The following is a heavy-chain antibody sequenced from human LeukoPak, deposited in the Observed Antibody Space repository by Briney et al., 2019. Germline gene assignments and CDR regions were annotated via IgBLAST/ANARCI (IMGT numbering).Heavy chain of an antibody. Sequence: PGGSLRLSCAASGLTVSRNYMSWVRQAPGKGLEWVSVIYNDGSSDYADSVKGRFTIPRDNSKNTLYLQMNSLRAEDTAVYYCAGDRPFGGVLDFDYWGQGTLVTVSS. D-gene: IGHD3-16*01. J-gene: IGHJ4*02. CDR2: IYNDGSS. V-gene: IGHV3-66*01. CDR1: GLTVSRNY. CDR3: AGDRPFGGVLDFDY.